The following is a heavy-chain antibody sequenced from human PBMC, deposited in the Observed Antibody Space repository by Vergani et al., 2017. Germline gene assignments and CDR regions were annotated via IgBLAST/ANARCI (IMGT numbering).Heavy chain of an antibody. CDR3: AKRHSSSWYYFDY. Sequence: QLQLQESGPGLVKPSETLSLTCTVSGGSISSSSYYWGWIRQPPGKGLEWIGYIYYSGSTNYNPSLKSRDIISVDTSKHQFSLKLSSVTAADTAVYYCAKRHSSSWYYFDYWGQGTLVTVSS. CDR1: GGSISSSSYY. J-gene: IGHJ4*02. D-gene: IGHD6-13*01. V-gene: IGHV4-61*05. CDR2: IYYSGST.